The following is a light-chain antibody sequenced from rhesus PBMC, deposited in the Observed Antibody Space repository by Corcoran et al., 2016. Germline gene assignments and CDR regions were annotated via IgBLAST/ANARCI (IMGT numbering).Light chain of an antibody. J-gene: IGKJ2*01. CDR2: YAS. Sequence: DIQMTQSPSSLSASVGDTVTITCRASQGISNYLAWYQQKTGKAPKTRIYYASNLESGVPSRFICSGSGTDCTLTISSLQPEDFAIYYCKQQNSYPSSFGQGTKVEIK. V-gene: IGKV1S14*01. CDR1: QGISNY. CDR3: KQQNSYPSS.